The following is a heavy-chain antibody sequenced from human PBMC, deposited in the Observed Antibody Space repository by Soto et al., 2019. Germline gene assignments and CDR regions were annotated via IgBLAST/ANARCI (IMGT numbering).Heavy chain of an antibody. CDR1: GDSVSSNSAA. J-gene: IGHJ6*02. CDR3: ARDSMLARDIEPYYYYYGMDV. V-gene: IGHV6-1*01. Sequence: SQTLSLTCAISGDSVSSNSAAWNWIRQSPSRGLEWLGRTYYRSKWYNDYAVSVKSRITINPDISKNQFSLQLNSVTPEDTAVYYCARDSMLARDIEPYYYYYGMDVWGQGTTVTVSS. CDR2: TYYRSKWYN. D-gene: IGHD2-2*01.